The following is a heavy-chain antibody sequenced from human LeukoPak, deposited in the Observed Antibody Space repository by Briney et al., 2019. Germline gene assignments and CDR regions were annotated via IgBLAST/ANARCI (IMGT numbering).Heavy chain of an antibody. J-gene: IGHJ5*02. D-gene: IGHD2-2*01. Sequence: SETLSLTCTVSGGSISSGGYYWSWIRQHPGKGLEWIGYIYYSGSTYYNPSLKSRVTISVDTPKNQFSLKLSSVTAADTAVYYCARDSRGGYCSSTSCYSSWFDPWGQGTLVTVSS. CDR1: GGSISSGGYY. CDR2: IYYSGST. V-gene: IGHV4-31*03. CDR3: ARDSRGGYCSSTSCYSSWFDP.